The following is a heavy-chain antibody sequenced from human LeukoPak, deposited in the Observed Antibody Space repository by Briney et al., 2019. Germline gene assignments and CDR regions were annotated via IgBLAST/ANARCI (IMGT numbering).Heavy chain of an antibody. D-gene: IGHD5-24*01. Sequence: PSETLSLTCTVSGDSISSYYWTWIRQPPGKGLEWIGYIYYSGSTNFNPSLKSRVTISVDTSKNQFSLKLSSVTAADTAVYYCARDTRRDGYNGFDYWGQGTLVTVSS. V-gene: IGHV4-59*01. CDR3: ARDTRRDGYNGFDY. J-gene: IGHJ4*02. CDR1: GDSISSYY. CDR2: IYYSGST.